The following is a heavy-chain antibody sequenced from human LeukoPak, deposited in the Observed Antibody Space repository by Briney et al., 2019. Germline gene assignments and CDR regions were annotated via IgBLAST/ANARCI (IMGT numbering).Heavy chain of an antibody. CDR2: IYSSGST. Sequence: SETLSLTCTVSGGSISSYYWSWIRQPAGKGLEWIGRIYSSGSTNYNPSLKSRVTMSVDTSKNQFSLKLSSVTAADTAVYYCARPIAAAGTGNWFDPWGQGTLVTVSS. J-gene: IGHJ5*02. V-gene: IGHV4-4*07. D-gene: IGHD6-13*01. CDR1: GGSISSYY. CDR3: ARPIAAAGTGNWFDP.